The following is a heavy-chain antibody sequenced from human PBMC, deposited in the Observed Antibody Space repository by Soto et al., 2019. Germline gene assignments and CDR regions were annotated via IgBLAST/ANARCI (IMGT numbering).Heavy chain of an antibody. CDR2: ISAYNGNT. CDR3: ARDIVVVPAARVGWFDP. CDR1: GYTFTSYG. Sequence: QVQLVQSGAEVKKPGASVKVSCKASGYTFTSYGISWVRQAPGQGLEWMGWISAYNGNTNYAQKLQGRVTMTTDTATSTAYMELRSLRSDDTAVYYCARDIVVVPAARVGWFDPWGQGTLVTVSS. D-gene: IGHD2-2*01. J-gene: IGHJ5*02. V-gene: IGHV1-18*01.